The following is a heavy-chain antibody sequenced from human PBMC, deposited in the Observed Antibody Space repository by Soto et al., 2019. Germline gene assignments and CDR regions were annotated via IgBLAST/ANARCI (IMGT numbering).Heavy chain of an antibody. CDR3: ARGGGLGYCSGGICYSLDYSYYYMDV. Sequence: QVQLVQSGAEVKKPGASVKVSCKASGYTFTSYAMHWVRQAPGQRLEWMGWINAGNGNTKYSQKFQGRVTITRDTSASTAYMELSSLISEDTAVYYCARGGGLGYCSGGICYSLDYSYYYMDVWGKGTTVTVSS. D-gene: IGHD2-15*01. V-gene: IGHV1-3*01. CDR2: INAGNGNT. CDR1: GYTFTSYA. J-gene: IGHJ6*03.